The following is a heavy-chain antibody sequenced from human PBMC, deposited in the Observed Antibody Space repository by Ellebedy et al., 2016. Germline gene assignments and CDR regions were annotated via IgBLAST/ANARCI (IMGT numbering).Heavy chain of an antibody. Sequence: SETLSLXXAVYGESFSGYYWSWIRQPPGKGLEWIGEINHSGSTNYNPSLKSRVTISVDTSKNQFSLKLSSVTAADTAVYYCARGRELETTFYCYYYFMDVWGKGTTVTVSS. CDR2: INHSGST. V-gene: IGHV4-34*01. J-gene: IGHJ6*03. D-gene: IGHD1-1*01. CDR1: GESFSGYY. CDR3: ARGRELETTFYCYYYFMDV.